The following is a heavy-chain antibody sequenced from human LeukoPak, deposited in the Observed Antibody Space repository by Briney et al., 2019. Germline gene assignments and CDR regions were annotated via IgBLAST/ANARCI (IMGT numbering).Heavy chain of an antibody. CDR1: GGSFSGYY. CDR3: ARLWEMYYDFWSGYYTGYYFDY. D-gene: IGHD3-3*01. J-gene: IGHJ4*02. Sequence: SETLSLTCAVYGGSFSGYYWSWIRQPPGKGLEWIGEINHSGSTNYNPSLKSRVTISVDTSKNQFSLKLSSVTAADTAVYYCARLWEMYYDFWSGYYTGYYFDYWGQGTLVTVSS. CDR2: INHSGST. V-gene: IGHV4-34*01.